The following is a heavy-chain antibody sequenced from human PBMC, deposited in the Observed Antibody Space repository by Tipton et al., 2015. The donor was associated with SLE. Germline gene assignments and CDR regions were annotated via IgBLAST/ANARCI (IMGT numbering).Heavy chain of an antibody. CDR1: GGSFSGYY. CDR3: ARDHEQQLRLGNYYFYGMDV. D-gene: IGHD6-13*01. CDR2: INHSGST. V-gene: IGHV4-34*01. J-gene: IGHJ6*02. Sequence: LRLSCAVYGGSFSGYYWSWIRQPPGKGLEWIGEINHSGSTNYNPSLKSRVTISVDTSKNQFSLKLSSVTAADTAVYYCARDHEQQLRLGNYYFYGMDVWGQGTTVTVSS.